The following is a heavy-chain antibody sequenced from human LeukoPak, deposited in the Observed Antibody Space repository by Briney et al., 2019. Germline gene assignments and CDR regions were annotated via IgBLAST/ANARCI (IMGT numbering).Heavy chain of an antibody. CDR2: IYYSGST. Sequence: ASETLSLTCTVSGGSISSSSYYWGWIRQPPGRGLGWIGSIYYSGSTYYNPSLKSRVTISVDTSKNQFSLKLSSVTAADTAVYYCARGISSGWSRAVGYWGQGTLVTVSS. J-gene: IGHJ4*02. CDR3: ARGISSGWSRAVGY. CDR1: GGSISSSSYY. D-gene: IGHD6-19*01. V-gene: IGHV4-39*01.